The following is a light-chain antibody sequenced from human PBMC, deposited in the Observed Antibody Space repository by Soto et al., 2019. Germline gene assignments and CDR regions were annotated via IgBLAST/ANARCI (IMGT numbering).Light chain of an antibody. CDR3: KSYAGSNTYV. CDR1: KNDIGVCDF. J-gene: IGLJ1*01. V-gene: IGLV2-8*01. CDR2: EVV. Sequence: QSALTQPPSASGSPGQSVTISCTGTKNDIGVCDFVSWYQHHPGKAPRLIIYEVVQRPSGVPDRFSGSKSGNTASLTVSGLQAADEGDYFCKSYAGSNTYVFGSGTKLTVL.